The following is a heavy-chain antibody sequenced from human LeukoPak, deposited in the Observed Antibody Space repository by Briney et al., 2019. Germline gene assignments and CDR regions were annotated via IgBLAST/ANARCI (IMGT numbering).Heavy chain of an antibody. Sequence: HSGGSLRLSCAASGFTFSGSAMHWVRQASGKGLEWVGRIRSKANSYATAYAASVKGRFTISRDDSKNTAYLQMNSLKTEDTAVYYCTTFYYYDSPDASDIWGQGTMVTVSS. D-gene: IGHD3-22*01. CDR1: GFTFSGSA. CDR2: IRSKANSYAT. J-gene: IGHJ3*02. V-gene: IGHV3-73*01. CDR3: TTFYYYDSPDASDI.